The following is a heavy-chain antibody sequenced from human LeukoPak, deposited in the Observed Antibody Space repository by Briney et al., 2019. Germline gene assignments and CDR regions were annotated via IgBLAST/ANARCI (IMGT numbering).Heavy chain of an antibody. D-gene: IGHD5-18*01. Sequence: ASVKVSCKASGYTFTGYYMHWVRQAPGQGLEWMGRINPNSGGTNYAQKFQGRVTMTRDTSISTAYMELSRLRSDDTAVYYCARVDTAMGSFYYYYYYMDVWGKGITVTVSS. V-gene: IGHV1-2*06. CDR1: GYTFTGYY. CDR2: INPNSGGT. J-gene: IGHJ6*03. CDR3: ARVDTAMGSFYYYYYYMDV.